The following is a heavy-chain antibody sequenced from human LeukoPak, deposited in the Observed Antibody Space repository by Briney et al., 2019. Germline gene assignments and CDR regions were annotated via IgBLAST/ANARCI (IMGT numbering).Heavy chain of an antibody. D-gene: IGHD1-14*01. CDR3: VKDRRNPYRPEGPFDP. CDR2: IKQDGSEK. Sequence: GGSLRLSCAASGFTFSSYWMSWVRQAPGKGLEWVANIKQDGSEKYYVDSVKGRFTISRDNAKNSLYLQMNSLRAEDTALYYCVKDRRNPYRPEGPFDPWGQGTLVTVSS. CDR1: GFTFSSYW. V-gene: IGHV3-7*03. J-gene: IGHJ5*02.